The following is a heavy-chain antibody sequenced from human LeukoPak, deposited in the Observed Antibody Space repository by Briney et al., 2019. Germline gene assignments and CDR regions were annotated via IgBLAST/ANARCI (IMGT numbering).Heavy chain of an antibody. V-gene: IGHV5-51*01. CDR1: GYSFTNYW. Sequence: RGESLKISCKGSGYSFTNYWVAWVRQMPGKGLEWMGIMNPVDSDTRYSPSFQGQVSISADKSINTAYLQWSSLKASDTAMYYCTRRCGRSGYSDYWGQGTLVTVSS. CDR2: MNPVDSDT. CDR3: TRRCGRSGYSDY. J-gene: IGHJ4*02. D-gene: IGHD3-3*01.